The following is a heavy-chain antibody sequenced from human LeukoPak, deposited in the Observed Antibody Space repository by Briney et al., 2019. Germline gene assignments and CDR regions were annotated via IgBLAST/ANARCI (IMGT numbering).Heavy chain of an antibody. CDR2: ISYDGSNK. V-gene: IGHV3-30-3*01. CDR3: ARHVVPAAISDWWFDP. J-gene: IGHJ5*02. Sequence: PGGSLRLSCAASGFTFSSYAMHWVRQAPGKGLEWVAVISYDGSNKYYADSVKGRFTISRDNSKNTLYLQMNSLRAEDTAVYYCARHVVPAAISDWWFDPWGQGTLVTVSS. CDR1: GFTFSSYA. D-gene: IGHD2-2*01.